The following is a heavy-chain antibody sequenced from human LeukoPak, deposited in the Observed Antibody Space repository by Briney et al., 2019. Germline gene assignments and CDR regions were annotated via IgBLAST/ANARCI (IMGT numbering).Heavy chain of an antibody. Sequence: SETLSLTCTVSGGSISSYYWSWIRQPPGKGLEWIGYIYYSGSTNYNPSLKSRVTISVDTSKNQVSLKLSSVTAADTAVYYCARLDYDILTGYGFDPWGQGTLVTVSS. V-gene: IGHV4-59*08. CDR1: GGSISSYY. CDR3: ARLDYDILTGYGFDP. J-gene: IGHJ5*02. D-gene: IGHD3-9*01. CDR2: IYYSGST.